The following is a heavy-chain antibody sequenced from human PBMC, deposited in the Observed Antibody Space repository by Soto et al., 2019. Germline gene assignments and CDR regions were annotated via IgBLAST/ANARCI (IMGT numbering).Heavy chain of an antibody. Sequence: GGSLRLSCAASGFTFSSYGMHWVRQAPGKGLEWVAVIWYDGSNKYYADSVKGRFTISRDNSKNTLYLQMNSLRAEDTAVYYCARDYSGSSWFDPWGQGTLVTVSS. CDR1: GFTFSSYG. D-gene: IGHD1-26*01. V-gene: IGHV3-33*01. J-gene: IGHJ5*02. CDR3: ARDYSGSSWFDP. CDR2: IWYDGSNK.